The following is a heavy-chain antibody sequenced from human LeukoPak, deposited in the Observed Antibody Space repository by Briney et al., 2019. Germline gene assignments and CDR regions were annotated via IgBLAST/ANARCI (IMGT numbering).Heavy chain of an antibody. D-gene: IGHD5-18*01. CDR3: ARGRLKNGYSYGLGYYYYYMDV. CDR1: GYTFTSYD. V-gene: IGHV1-8*02. Sequence: GASVKVSCKASGYTFTSYDINWVRQATGQGLEWMGWMNPNSGNTGYAQKFQGRVTMTRNTSISTAYMELSSLRSEDTAVYYCARGRLKNGYSYGLGYYYYYMDVWGKGTTVTISS. J-gene: IGHJ6*03. CDR2: MNPNSGNT.